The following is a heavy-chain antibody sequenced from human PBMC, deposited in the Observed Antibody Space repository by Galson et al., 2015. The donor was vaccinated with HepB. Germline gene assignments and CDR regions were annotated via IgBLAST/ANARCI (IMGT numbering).Heavy chain of an antibody. CDR3: AREGGPPSYAGVGLDV. CDR2: SSHDGNNE. CDR1: GFDFGNYG. Sequence: SLRLSCAAPGFDFGNYGMHWVRQAPGKGLEWVAFSSHDGNNENYADSLKGRFTVSRDNSKNSLDLQMNSLRTEDTAVYYCAREGGPPSYAGVGLDVWGQGTTVTVSS. D-gene: IGHD2-8*01. J-gene: IGHJ6*02. V-gene: IGHV3-30*19.